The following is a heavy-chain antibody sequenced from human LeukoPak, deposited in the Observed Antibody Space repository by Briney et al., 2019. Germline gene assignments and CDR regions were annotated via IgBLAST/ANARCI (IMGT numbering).Heavy chain of an antibody. Sequence: GGSLRLSCAASGFTVSSNYMSWVRQAPGKGLEWVSVIYSGGSTYYADSVKGRFTISRDNSKNTLYLQMNSLRVEDTAIYYCARGLFLSGYLDAFDIWGQGTVVTVSS. CDR3: ARGLFLSGYLDAFDI. CDR1: GFTVSSNY. D-gene: IGHD3-22*01. J-gene: IGHJ3*02. V-gene: IGHV3-66*01. CDR2: IYSGGST.